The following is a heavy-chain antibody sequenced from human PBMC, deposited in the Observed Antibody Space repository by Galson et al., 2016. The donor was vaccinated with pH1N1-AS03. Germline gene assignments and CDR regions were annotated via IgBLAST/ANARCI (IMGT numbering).Heavy chain of an antibody. CDR2: ISKDSIYR. CDR1: GFTFSNYA. Sequence: SLRLSCAASGFTFSNYAMNWVRRSPGRGLEWVSAISKDSIYRYYADSVQGRFTVSRDNSKNRLYLQMNSLRAEDTAIYYCAKRPLGIYYSGGYDYWGQGTLGTVSS. D-gene: IGHD1-26*01. J-gene: IGHJ4*02. V-gene: IGHV3-23*01. CDR3: AKRPLGIYYSGGYDY.